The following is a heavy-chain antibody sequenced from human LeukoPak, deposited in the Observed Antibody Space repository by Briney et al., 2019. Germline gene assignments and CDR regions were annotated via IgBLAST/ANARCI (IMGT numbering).Heavy chain of an antibody. CDR3: ARGQDDRSGTFDY. CDR2: MSPSGTT. CDR1: GDSVSSGSYY. J-gene: IGHJ4*02. V-gene: IGHV4-61*01. D-gene: IGHD3-22*01. Sequence: SSETLSLTCTVSGDSVSSGSYYLSWIRQPPGKGLDWIAYMSPSGTTNYNPSLKSRVTTSVDTSRTQFSLRLSSVTAADTAVYYCARGQDDRSGTFDYWGQGTLVTVSS.